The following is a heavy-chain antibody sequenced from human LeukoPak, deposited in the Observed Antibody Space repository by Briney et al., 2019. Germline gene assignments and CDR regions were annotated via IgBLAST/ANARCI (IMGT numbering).Heavy chain of an antibody. CDR2: IYYSGSA. Sequence: SETLSLTCTVSGGSISSYYWSWIRQPPGKGLEWIGNIYYSGSANHNPSLKSRVTISRDTSKDQFSLKLASVTTADTAVYYCARAGGVKTAALDLDYWGQGTLVTVSS. J-gene: IGHJ4*02. V-gene: IGHV4-59*01. CDR1: GGSISSYY. CDR3: ARAGGVKTAALDLDY. D-gene: IGHD6-25*01.